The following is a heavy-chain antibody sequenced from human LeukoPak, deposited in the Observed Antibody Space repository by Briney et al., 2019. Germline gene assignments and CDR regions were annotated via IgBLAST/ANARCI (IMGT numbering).Heavy chain of an antibody. CDR2: IRGSDGST. J-gene: IGHJ4*02. D-gene: IGHD4-17*01. CDR1: GFPFSTYA. CDR3: AKDVYGDYGGLDY. Sequence: PGGSLRLSCAASGFPFSTYAMSWVRQAPGKGLEWVSSIRGSDGSTYYADSVKGRFAISRDTSKNTLFLQMNSLRAEDTVVYYCAKDVYGDYGGLDYWGQGTLVNVSS. V-gene: IGHV3-23*01.